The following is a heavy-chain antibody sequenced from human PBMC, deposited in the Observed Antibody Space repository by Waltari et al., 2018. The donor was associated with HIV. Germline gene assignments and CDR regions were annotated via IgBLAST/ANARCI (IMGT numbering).Heavy chain of an antibody. D-gene: IGHD3-10*01. CDR2: SSGSGGHI. V-gene: IGHV3-23*01. CDR3: VGHYGVETTTAFDI. Sequence: EVQLFEAGGGLVQPGGSGRLSSAVWGCTFSGSAMSWVRQAPGEGLEWVLGSSGSGGHIYYADSVKDRFNVARNNSKDTVYLQMNRLRVEDTAVYYCVGHYGVETTTAFDIWGQGTKVTVSS. CDR1: GCTFSGSA. J-gene: IGHJ3*02.